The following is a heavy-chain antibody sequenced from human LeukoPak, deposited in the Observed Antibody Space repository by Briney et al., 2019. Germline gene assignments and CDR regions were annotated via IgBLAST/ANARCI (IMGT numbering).Heavy chain of an antibody. V-gene: IGHV1-8*01. D-gene: IGHD1-26*01. CDR3: ARTGSEYSGSYRYYYYYYYMDV. CDR1: GYTFTSYD. J-gene: IGHJ6*03. Sequence: ASVKVSCKASGYTFTSYDINWVRQATGQGLEWMGWMNPNSGNTGYAQKFQGRVTMTRNTSISTACMELSSLRSEDTAVYYCARTGSEYSGSYRYYYYYYYMDVWGKGTTVTVSS. CDR2: MNPNSGNT.